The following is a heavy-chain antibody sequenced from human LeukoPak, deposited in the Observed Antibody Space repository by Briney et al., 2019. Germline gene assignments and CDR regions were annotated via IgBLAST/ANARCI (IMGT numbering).Heavy chain of an antibody. Sequence: ASVKVSCKASGYTFTDYHIHWVRPAPGQGLEWMGWINPNTGGTNYAQNFQGRATMTRDTSITTSYMELSSLLSDGTALYYCARGGHGHTQNDYWGQGTLVTVSS. CDR2: INPNTGGT. J-gene: IGHJ4*02. D-gene: IGHD5-24*01. CDR3: ARGGHGHTQNDY. V-gene: IGHV1-2*02. CDR1: GYTFTDYH.